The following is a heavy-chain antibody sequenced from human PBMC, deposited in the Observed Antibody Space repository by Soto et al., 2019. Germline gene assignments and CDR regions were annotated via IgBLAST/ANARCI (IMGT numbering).Heavy chain of an antibody. CDR3: ASLCLVGCDYGDDYYYMDV. J-gene: IGHJ6*03. CDR1: GGSISSSSYY. V-gene: IGHV4-39*01. D-gene: IGHD4-17*01. CDR2: IYYSGST. Sequence: SETLSLTCTVSGGSISSSSYYWGWIRQPPGKGLEWIGSIYYSGSTYYNPSLKSRVTISVDTSKNQFSLKLSSVTAADTAVYYCASLCLVGCDYGDDYYYMDVWGKGTTVTVSS.